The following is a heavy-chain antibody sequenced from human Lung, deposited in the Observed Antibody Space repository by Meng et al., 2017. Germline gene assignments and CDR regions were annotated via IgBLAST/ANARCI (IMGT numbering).Heavy chain of an antibody. J-gene: IGHJ4*02. Sequence: SVKVSCKAPGGIFSNYVIGWVRQAPGQGLEWMGGVNAVFGTTNYAQKFQGRVTITTDESTSTVYMELTRLTSEDTAVYFCARKAGNCISTTCYSLDYWGQGTLVTVSS. CDR2: VNAVFGTT. V-gene: IGHV1-69*05. CDR1: GGIFSNYV. D-gene: IGHD2-2*01. CDR3: ARKAGNCISTTCYSLDY.